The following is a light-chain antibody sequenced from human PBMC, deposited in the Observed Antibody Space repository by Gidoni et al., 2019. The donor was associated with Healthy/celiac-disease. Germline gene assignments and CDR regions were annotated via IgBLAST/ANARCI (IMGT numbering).Light chain of an antibody. Sequence: EIVLTPSPGTLSLSPGERATLSCRASQSVRSSYLAWYQQKPGQAPRLLIYGASSRATGIPDRFSCSGSGTDFTLTISRLEPEDFAVYYCQQYGSSPLTFGQGTKVEIK. J-gene: IGKJ1*01. CDR3: QQYGSSPLT. CDR2: GAS. V-gene: IGKV3-20*01. CDR1: QSVRSSY.